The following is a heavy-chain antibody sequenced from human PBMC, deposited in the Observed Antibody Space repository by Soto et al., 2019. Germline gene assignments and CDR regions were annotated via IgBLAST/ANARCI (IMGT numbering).Heavy chain of an antibody. D-gene: IGHD6-13*01. CDR2: ISYDGSNK. CDR3: ARILISAAAGDYNYYYYYGMDV. CDR1: GFTFSSYA. J-gene: IGHJ6*02. V-gene: IGHV3-30-3*01. Sequence: GGSLRLSCAASGFTFSSYAMHWVRQAPGKGLEWVAVISYDGSNKYYADSVKGRFTISRDNSKNTLYLQMNSLRAEDTAVYYCARILISAAAGDYNYYYYYGMDVWGQGTTVTVSS.